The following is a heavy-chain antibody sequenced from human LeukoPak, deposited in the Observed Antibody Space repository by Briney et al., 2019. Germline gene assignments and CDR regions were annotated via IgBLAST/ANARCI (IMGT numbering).Heavy chain of an antibody. CDR2: INPNSGGT. CDR3: ARDSEYSGYDYYMDV. Sequence: GASVKVSCKASGYTFTGYYMHWVRQAPGQGLEWMGWINPNSGGTNYAQKFQGRVTMTRDTSISTAYMELSRLRSDDTAVYYCARDSEYSGYDYYMDVWGKGTTVTVSS. CDR1: GYTFTGYY. V-gene: IGHV1-2*02. J-gene: IGHJ6*03. D-gene: IGHD5-12*01.